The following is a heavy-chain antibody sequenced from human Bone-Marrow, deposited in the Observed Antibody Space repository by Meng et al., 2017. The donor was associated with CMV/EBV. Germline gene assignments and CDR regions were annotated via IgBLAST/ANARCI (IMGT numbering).Heavy chain of an antibody. V-gene: IGHV1-69*05. CDR2: IIPIFGTA. Sequence: SVKVSCKASGGTFSSYAISWVRQAPGQELEWMGGIIPIFGTANYAQKFQGRVTITTDESTSTAYMELSSRRSEDTAVYYCARERGGPYYFDYWGQGTLVTVSS. D-gene: IGHD3-10*01. CDR1: GGTFSSYA. J-gene: IGHJ4*02. CDR3: ARERGGPYYFDY.